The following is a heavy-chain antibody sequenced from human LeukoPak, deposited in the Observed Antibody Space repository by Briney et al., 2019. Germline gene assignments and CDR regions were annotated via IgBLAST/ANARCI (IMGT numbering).Heavy chain of an antibody. D-gene: IGHD2-15*01. Sequence: SETLSLTCTVSGGSISGYYWGWIRQPPGKGLEWIGSIYYSGSTYYNPSLKSRVTISVDTSKNQFSLKLSSVTAADTAVYYCARVGRGTDYWGQGTLVTVSS. CDR1: GGSISGYY. CDR3: ARVGRGTDY. CDR2: IYYSGST. J-gene: IGHJ4*02. V-gene: IGHV4-39*07.